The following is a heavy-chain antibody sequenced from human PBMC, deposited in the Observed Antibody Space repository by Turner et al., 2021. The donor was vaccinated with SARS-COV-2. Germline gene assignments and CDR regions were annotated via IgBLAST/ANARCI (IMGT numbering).Heavy chain of an antibody. J-gene: IGHJ6*02. Sequence: QVQLQESGPGLVKPSETLSLICTVSGGSINSDHWSWIRHPPGKGLEWLGNIHYGGVTHEDRTLKGRVTMSLDASKNQFSPRVTSVTAADTAGYYCAGQNGPIRGVILRRGGDDHYAMDVWGQGTTVTVSS. CDR3: AGQNGPIRGVILRRGGDDHYAMDV. V-gene: IGHV4-59*08. D-gene: IGHD3-10*01. CDR1: GGSINSDH. CDR2: IHYGGVT.